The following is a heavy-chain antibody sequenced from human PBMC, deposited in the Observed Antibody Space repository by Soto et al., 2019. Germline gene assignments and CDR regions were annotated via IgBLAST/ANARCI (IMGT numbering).Heavy chain of an antibody. Sequence: SVKVSCKASGGTFSSYAISWVRQAPGQGLEWMGGIIPIFGTANYAQKFQGRVTMTRDTSTSTVYMELSSLRSEDTAVYYCARRGYDSSGYYPLDFDYWGQGTLVTVSS. D-gene: IGHD3-22*01. V-gene: IGHV1-69*05. CDR1: GGTFSSYA. J-gene: IGHJ4*02. CDR2: IIPIFGTA. CDR3: ARRGYDSSGYYPLDFDY.